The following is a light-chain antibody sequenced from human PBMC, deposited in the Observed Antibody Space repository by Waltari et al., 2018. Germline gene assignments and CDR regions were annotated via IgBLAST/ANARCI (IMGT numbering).Light chain of an antibody. CDR2: DTS. CDR3: LLSYSGARWV. J-gene: IGLJ3*02. Sequence: FQQKPGQAPRTLIDDTSNKHSWTPARFSGSLLGGKAALTLSGAQSEDEAEYHCLLSYSGARWVFGGGTRLTVL. V-gene: IGLV7-46*01.